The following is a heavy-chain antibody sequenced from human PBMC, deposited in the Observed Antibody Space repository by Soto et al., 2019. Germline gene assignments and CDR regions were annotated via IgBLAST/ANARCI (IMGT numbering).Heavy chain of an antibody. CDR3: AREKGITMANYGMDV. J-gene: IGHJ6*02. D-gene: IGHD3-10*01. V-gene: IGHV1-2*04. CDR2: INPNSGGT. Sequence: ASVKVSCKASGYTFTGYYMHWVRQAPGQGLGWMGWINPNSGGTNYAQKFQGWVTMTRDTSISTAYMELSRLRSDDTAVYYCAREKGITMANYGMDVWGQGTTVTVSS. CDR1: GYTFTGYY.